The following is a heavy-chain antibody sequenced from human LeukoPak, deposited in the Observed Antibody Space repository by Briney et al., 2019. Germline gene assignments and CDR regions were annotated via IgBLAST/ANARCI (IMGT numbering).Heavy chain of an antibody. V-gene: IGHV1-69*06. CDR1: GGTFSSYA. CDR3: AREDDILTGYFDY. CDR2: IIPIFGTA. J-gene: IGHJ4*02. Sequence: ASVKVSCKASGGTFSSYAISWVRQAPGQGLEWMGGIIPIFGTANYAQKFQGRVTITADKSTSTAYMELSSLRSEDTAVYDCAREDDILTGYFDYWGQGTLVTVSS. D-gene: IGHD3-9*01.